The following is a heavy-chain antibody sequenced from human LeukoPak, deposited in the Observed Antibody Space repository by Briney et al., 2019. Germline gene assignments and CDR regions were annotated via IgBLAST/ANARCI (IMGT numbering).Heavy chain of an antibody. Sequence: PSETLSVTCTVSGGSISSYYWSWIRQPPGKGLEWIGYIYYSGSTNYNPSLKSRVTISVDTSKNQFSLKLSSVTAADTAVYYCARDSSGYYGHFQHWGQGTLVTVSS. J-gene: IGHJ1*01. CDR3: ARDSSGYYGHFQH. CDR1: GGSISSYY. CDR2: IYYSGST. D-gene: IGHD3-22*01. V-gene: IGHV4-59*01.